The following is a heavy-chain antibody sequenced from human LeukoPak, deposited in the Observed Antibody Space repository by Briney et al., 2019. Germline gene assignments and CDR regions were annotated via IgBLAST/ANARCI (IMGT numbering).Heavy chain of an antibody. D-gene: IGHD3-16*01. J-gene: IGHJ4*02. CDR3: ARGRLGDSFDY. CDR2: IYISDST. V-gene: IGHV4-61*02. CDR1: GGSITSGSYY. Sequence: SETLSLTCIVSGGSITSGSYYWHWIRQPAGKGLEWIGRIYISDSTNYNPPRKSRVTISVDTSKNQFSLNLSSVTAADTAVYYCARGRLGDSFDYWGQGILVTVSS.